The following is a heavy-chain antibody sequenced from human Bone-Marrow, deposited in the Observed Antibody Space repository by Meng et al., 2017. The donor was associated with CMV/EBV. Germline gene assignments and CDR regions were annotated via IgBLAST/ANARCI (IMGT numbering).Heavy chain of an antibody. D-gene: IGHD1-7*01. Sequence: GSLRLSCTVSGGSISSYYWSWIRQPPGKGLEWIGYIYYTGSTNYNPSLKSRVTISADTSNNQFSLRLTSVTAADTAVYYCARASGTTNLATDYWGQGTLVTVSS. V-gene: IGHV4-59*01. J-gene: IGHJ4*02. CDR2: IYYTGST. CDR1: GGSISSYY. CDR3: ARASGTTNLATDY.